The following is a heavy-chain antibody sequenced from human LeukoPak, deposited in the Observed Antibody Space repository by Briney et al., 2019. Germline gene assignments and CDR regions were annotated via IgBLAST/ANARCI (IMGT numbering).Heavy chain of an antibody. J-gene: IGHJ4*02. CDR3: SRGSGWLSVY. CDR1: GFTFGDYL. V-gene: IGHV3-49*03. CDR2: ISGGTT. D-gene: IGHD6-19*01. Sequence: GGSLRLSCTASGFTFGDYLMSWFRQAPGRGREWIGFISGGTTEYAASVRGRFTISRDDSTSIAYLQMNSLTTEDTAVYYCSRGSGWLSVYWGEGALVTVSS.